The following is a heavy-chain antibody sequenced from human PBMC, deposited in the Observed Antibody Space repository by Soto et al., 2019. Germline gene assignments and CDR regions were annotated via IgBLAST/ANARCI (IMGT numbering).Heavy chain of an antibody. CDR1: FTFSMYS. Sequence: PGRSLRLSCTFTFSMYSMNWVRQSPGKGLEWDASISSGSAYIKYAESVKGRFTLSRDNAKNSLHLQMNSLRDEDTAIYHCARDQGGSYEIWFVPLGQATLISVSS. CDR3: ARDQGGSYEIWFVP. CDR2: ISSGSAYI. J-gene: IGHJ5*02. D-gene: IGHD1-26*01. V-gene: IGHV3-21*06.